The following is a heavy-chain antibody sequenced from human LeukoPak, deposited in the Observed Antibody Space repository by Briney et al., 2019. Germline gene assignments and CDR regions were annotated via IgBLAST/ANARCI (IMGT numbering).Heavy chain of an antibody. J-gene: IGHJ3*02. CDR1: GFTFDGYA. D-gene: IGHD6-13*01. Sequence: GGSLRLSCAASGFTFDGYAMHWVRQAPGKGLEWVSGISWNSGSIDYADSVKGRFTISRGNAKNSLYLQMNSLRAEDTAVYYCAKDLGHRDSSSWYDAFDIWGQGTMVTVSS. CDR2: ISWNSGSI. V-gene: IGHV3-9*01. CDR3: AKDLGHRDSSSWYDAFDI.